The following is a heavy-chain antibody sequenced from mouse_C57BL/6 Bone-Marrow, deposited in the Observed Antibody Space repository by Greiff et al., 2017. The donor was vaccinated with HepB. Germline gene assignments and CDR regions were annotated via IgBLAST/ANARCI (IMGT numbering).Heavy chain of an antibody. CDR1: GFTFSSYG. CDR2: ISSGGSYT. Sequence: EVQLVESGGDLVKPGGSLKLSCAASGFTFSSYGMSWVRQTPDKRLEWVATISSGGSYTYYPDSVKGRFTISRDNAKNTLYLQMSSLKSEDTAMYYCARTSGYYYGSSFGYWGQGTTLTVSS. V-gene: IGHV5-6*01. D-gene: IGHD1-1*01. CDR3: ARTSGYYYGSSFGY. J-gene: IGHJ2*01.